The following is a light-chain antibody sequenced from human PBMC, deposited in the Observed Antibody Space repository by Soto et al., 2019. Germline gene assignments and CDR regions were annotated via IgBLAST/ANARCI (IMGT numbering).Light chain of an antibody. V-gene: IGKV2-28*01. CDR2: FGS. Sequence: IVMTQSPLTLPVTPGEPASISCRSSQSLLYNNTYNYLDWYVQKPGQSPQLLIYFGSNRAPGVPDRFSGSGSGTDFTLKIHRVEAEDVGTYYCMQALQSLTFGQGTRLEIQ. CDR3: MQALQSLT. J-gene: IGKJ5*01. CDR1: QSLLYNNTYNY.